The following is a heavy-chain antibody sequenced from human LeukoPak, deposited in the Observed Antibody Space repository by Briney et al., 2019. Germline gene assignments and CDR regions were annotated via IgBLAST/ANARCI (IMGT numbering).Heavy chain of an antibody. Sequence: PSETLSLTCAVYGGSFSGYYWSWIRQPPGKGLEWIGEINHSGSTNYNPSLKSQVTISVDTSKDQFSLKLTSVTAADTAVYYCARPPGIAAAWFDPWGQGTLVTVSS. CDR3: ARPPGIAAAWFDP. CDR2: INHSGST. CDR1: GGSFSGYY. V-gene: IGHV4-34*01. J-gene: IGHJ5*02. D-gene: IGHD6-13*01.